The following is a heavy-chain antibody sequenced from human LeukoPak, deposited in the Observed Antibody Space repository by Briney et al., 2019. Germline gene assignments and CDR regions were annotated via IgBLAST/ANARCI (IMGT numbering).Heavy chain of an antibody. J-gene: IGHJ2*01. V-gene: IGHV4-39*07. D-gene: IGHD3-16*01. CDR2: IYYSGTT. Sequence: SETLSLTCTVSGDSISSSSYYWPWVRQPPGKGLEWIGSIYYSGTTYYNPSLKSRVTISVDTSKNQFSLKLSSVTATDTAVYYCARRGIGWYFDLWGRGTLVTVSS. CDR3: ARRGIGWYFDL. CDR1: GDSISSSSYY.